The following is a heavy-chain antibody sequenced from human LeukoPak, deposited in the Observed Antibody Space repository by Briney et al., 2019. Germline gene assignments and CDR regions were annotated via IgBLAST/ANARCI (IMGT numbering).Heavy chain of an antibody. D-gene: IGHD2-2*01. Sequence: GGSLRLSWAASGFDFHTFEMNWVRQAPGKGLEWVSRIGSSGRTTYYADSVKGRFTISRDNANNSLYLQMNSLGAEDTAVYYCARADCSSASCFAVFDHWGQGALVTVSS. V-gene: IGHV3-48*03. CDR1: GFDFHTFE. CDR3: ARADCSSASCFAVFDH. J-gene: IGHJ4*02. CDR2: IGSSGRTT.